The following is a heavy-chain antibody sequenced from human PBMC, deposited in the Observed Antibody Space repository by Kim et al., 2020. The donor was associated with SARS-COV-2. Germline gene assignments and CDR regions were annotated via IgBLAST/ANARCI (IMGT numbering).Heavy chain of an antibody. Sequence: SETLSLTCTVSGGSIGSRGHYWTWIRQHPGKGLEWVASIYDTGETYYNPSLPSRVTISVDTSKNQFSLRVNSVTAADTAVYYCARAALAYAYRTGRGDYFDFWGQGILVTVSS. CDR3: ARAALAYAYRTGRGDYFDF. J-gene: IGHJ4*02. D-gene: IGHD3-16*01. CDR1: GGSIGSRGHY. V-gene: IGHV4-31*03. CDR2: IYDTGET.